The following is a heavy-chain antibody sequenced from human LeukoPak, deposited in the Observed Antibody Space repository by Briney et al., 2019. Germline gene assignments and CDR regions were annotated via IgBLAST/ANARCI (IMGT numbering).Heavy chain of an antibody. Sequence: GGSLRLSCAASGFPFSSFWMSWVRQAPGKGLAWVANIKQDGSEAYFVDSVKGRFTISRDNAKSSLFLQMNSLRAEDSAVYYCARAPPRHYYDNTECYFDYWGQGTLVTVSS. D-gene: IGHD3-22*01. CDR2: IKQDGSEA. J-gene: IGHJ4*02. V-gene: IGHV3-7*01. CDR3: ARAPPRHYYDNTECYFDY. CDR1: GFPFSSFW.